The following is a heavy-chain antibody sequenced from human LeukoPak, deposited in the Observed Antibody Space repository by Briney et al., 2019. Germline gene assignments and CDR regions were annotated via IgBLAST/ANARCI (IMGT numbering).Heavy chain of an antibody. D-gene: IGHD2-2*01. J-gene: IGHJ4*02. Sequence: ASVKVSCKASGYTFTGYYMHWVRQAPGQGLEWMGWINPNSGGTNYAQKFQGRVTMTRDTSISTAYMELSRLRSDDTAVYYCAREGRYCSSTSCFDYWGREPWSPSPQ. V-gene: IGHV1-2*02. CDR3: AREGRYCSSTSCFDY. CDR2: INPNSGGT. CDR1: GYTFTGYY.